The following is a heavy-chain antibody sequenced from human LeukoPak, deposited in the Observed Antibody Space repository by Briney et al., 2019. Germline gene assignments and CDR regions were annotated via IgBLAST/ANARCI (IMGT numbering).Heavy chain of an antibody. Sequence: SETLSLTCTVSGVSISSSTSYWGWIRQPPGKGLEWIGSIYYSGNTYYNASLKSQVSISIDTSKNQFSLRLTSVTAADTAVYYCARQTGSGLFILPGGQGTLVTVSS. CDR2: IYYSGNT. CDR1: GVSISSSTSY. CDR3: ARQTGSGLFILP. J-gene: IGHJ4*02. D-gene: IGHD3/OR15-3a*01. V-gene: IGHV4-39*01.